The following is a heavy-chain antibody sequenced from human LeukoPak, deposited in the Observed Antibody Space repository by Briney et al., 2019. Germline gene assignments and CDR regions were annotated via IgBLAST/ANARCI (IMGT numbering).Heavy chain of an antibody. V-gene: IGHV4-30-2*01. CDR2: IYHSGST. CDR1: GGSISSGGYS. J-gene: IGHJ4*02. Sequence: SETLFLTCAVSGGSISSGGYSWSWIRQPPGKGLEWIGYIYHSGSTYYNPSLKSRVTISVDRSKNQFSLKLSSVTAADTAVYYCARRDTAMGLFDYWGQGTLVTVSS. D-gene: IGHD5-18*01. CDR3: ARRDTAMGLFDY.